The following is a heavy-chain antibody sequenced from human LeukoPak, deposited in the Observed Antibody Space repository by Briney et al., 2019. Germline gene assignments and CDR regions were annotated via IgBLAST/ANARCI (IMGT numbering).Heavy chain of an antibody. CDR1: GFTFSSRW. CDR2: INIDGSEK. CDR3: ARSDRGPEY. Sequence: GGSLRLSCSASGFTFSSRWMNWVRQAPRRGPEWVAIINIDGSEKHYVDSVKGRFTISRDNAKNSLYLQLNRLRAEDTAMYYCARSDRGPEYWGQGTLVTVSS. J-gene: IGHJ4*02. D-gene: IGHD6-25*01. V-gene: IGHV3-7*01.